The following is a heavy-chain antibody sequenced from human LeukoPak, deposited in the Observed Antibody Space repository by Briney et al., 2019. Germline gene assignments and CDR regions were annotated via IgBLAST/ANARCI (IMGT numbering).Heavy chain of an antibody. D-gene: IGHD3-9*01. Sequence: GGSLRLSCAASGFTFSSYAMSWVRQAPGKGLEWVSSISSSSSYIYYADSVKGRFTISRDNAKNSLYLQMNSLRTEDTALYYCVKANYDLLTGYYQGFDYWGQGTLVTVSS. CDR1: GFTFSSYA. J-gene: IGHJ4*02. V-gene: IGHV3-21*04. CDR3: VKANYDLLTGYYQGFDY. CDR2: ISSSSSYI.